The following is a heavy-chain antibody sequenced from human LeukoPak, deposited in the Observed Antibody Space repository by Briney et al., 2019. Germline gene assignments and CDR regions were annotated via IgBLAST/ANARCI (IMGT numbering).Heavy chain of an antibody. CDR3: ATVSGSFNFDY. CDR1: GYTFTDYY. V-gene: IGHV1-69-2*01. D-gene: IGHD1-26*01. Sequence: ASVKVSCKVSGYTFTDYYMHWVQQAPGKGPEWMGLVDPEDGETIYAEKFQGRVTITADTSTDTAYMELSSLRSEDTAVYYCATVSGSFNFDYWGHRTLVTVSS. CDR2: VDPEDGET. J-gene: IGHJ4*01.